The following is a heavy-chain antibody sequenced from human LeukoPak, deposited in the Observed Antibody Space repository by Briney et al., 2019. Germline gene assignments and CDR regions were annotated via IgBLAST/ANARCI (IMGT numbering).Heavy chain of an antibody. CDR3: ARVLLGYSSSWYGTGDY. CDR1: GYTFTSYG. V-gene: IGHV1-18*01. J-gene: IGHJ4*02. D-gene: IGHD6-13*01. Sequence: ASVKVSCKASGYTFTSYGISWVRQAPGQGLEWMAWISAYNGNTNYAQKLQGRVTMTTDTSTSTAYMELRSLRSDDTAVYYCARVLLGYSSSWYGTGDYWGQGTLVTVSS. CDR2: ISAYNGNT.